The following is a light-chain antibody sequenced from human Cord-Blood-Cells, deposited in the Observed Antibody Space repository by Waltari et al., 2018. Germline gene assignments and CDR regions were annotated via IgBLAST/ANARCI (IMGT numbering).Light chain of an antibody. CDR2: DVS. CDR3: SSYTSSSTV. CDR1: SSDVGGYNY. Sequence: QSALTQPASVSGSPGQSITISCTGTSSDVGGYNYVSWYQQHPGKAPKPMIYDVSNRPSGVSNRFSGSKSGNTASRTISGLQAEDEADYYCSSYTSSSTVFGGGTKLTVL. J-gene: IGLJ2*01. V-gene: IGLV2-14*01.